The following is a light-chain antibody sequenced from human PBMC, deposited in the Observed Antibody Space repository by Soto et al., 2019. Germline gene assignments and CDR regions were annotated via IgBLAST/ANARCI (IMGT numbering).Light chain of an antibody. Sequence: EIVMTQSPVTLSVSPGERATLSCRASQSVNSNLAWYQQKPGQAPRLLIYAASTGATGIPARFSGSGSGSDFTLNISSLQSEDFAVYYCQQYNSWPLTFGPGTKVDI. CDR3: QQYNSWPLT. V-gene: IGKV3-15*01. CDR2: AAS. J-gene: IGKJ3*01. CDR1: QSVNSN.